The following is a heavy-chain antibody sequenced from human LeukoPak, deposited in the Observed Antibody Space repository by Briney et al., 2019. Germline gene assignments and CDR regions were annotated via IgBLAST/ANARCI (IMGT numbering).Heavy chain of an antibody. CDR3: ARGYYYGSGSYYSFCMDV. CDR2: MNPNSGNT. D-gene: IGHD3-10*01. CDR1: GYTFTSYD. Sequence: ASVKVSCKASGYTFTSYDINWVRQATGQGLEWMGWMNPNSGNTGYAQKFQGRVTMTRNTSISTAYMELSSLRSDDTAVYYCARGYYYGSGSYYSFCMDVWGKGTTVTISS. V-gene: IGHV1-8*01. J-gene: IGHJ6*03.